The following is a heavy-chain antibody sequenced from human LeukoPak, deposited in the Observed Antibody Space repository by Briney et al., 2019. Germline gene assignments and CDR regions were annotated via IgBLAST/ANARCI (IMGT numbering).Heavy chain of an antibody. D-gene: IGHD1-26*01. CDR3: AIQGSGRSSDY. V-gene: IGHV4-39*01. CDR2: IYYSGST. Sequence: SETLSLTCTVSGGSISSSSYSWGWIRQPPGKGLEWIGSIYYSGSTFYNPSLKRRVTISVDTSKNQFSLNLRRVSDPDMSVYYCAIQGSGRSSDYWGQGTLVTVSS. J-gene: IGHJ4*02. CDR1: GGSISSSSYS.